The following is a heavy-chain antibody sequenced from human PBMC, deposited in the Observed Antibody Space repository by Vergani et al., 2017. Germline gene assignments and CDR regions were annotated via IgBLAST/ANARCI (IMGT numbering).Heavy chain of an antibody. J-gene: IGHJ6*03. Sequence: QVQLQQWGGGLLKPSETLSLTCVVNGGSFTSYHWTWIRQSPGEGLEWVGDIDHTGRPDYNPSLKSRLTMSVDKSRNQFSLTLQSVTATDTAIYFCARVYTETNGQLYLYYYMDVWGQGTAVTVS. CDR3: ARVYTETNGQLYLYYYMDV. D-gene: IGHD2-8*01. V-gene: IGHV4-34*01. CDR2: IDHTGRP. CDR1: GGSFTSYH.